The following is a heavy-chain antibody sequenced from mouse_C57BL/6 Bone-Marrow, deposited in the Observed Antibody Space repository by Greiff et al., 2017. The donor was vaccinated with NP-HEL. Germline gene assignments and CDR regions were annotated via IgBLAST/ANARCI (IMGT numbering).Heavy chain of an antibody. J-gene: IGHJ3*01. V-gene: IGHV8-8*01. CDR2: IWWDDDK. D-gene: IGHD1-1*01. Sequence: QVTLKECGPGILQPSQTLSLTCSFSGFSLSTFGMGVGWIRQPSGKGLEWLAHIWWDDDKYYNPALKSRLTISKDTSKNQVFLKIANVDTADTATYYCARKGYYGSSGGFAYWGQGTLVTVSA. CDR1: GFSLSTFGMG. CDR3: ARKGYYGSSGGFAY.